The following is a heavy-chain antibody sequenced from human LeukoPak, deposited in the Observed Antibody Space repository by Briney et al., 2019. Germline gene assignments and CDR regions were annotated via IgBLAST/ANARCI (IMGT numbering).Heavy chain of an antibody. V-gene: IGHV3-53*01. Sequence: GGSLRLSCAVSGFIVSSNYMTWVRQAPGKGLEWVSSLYSGGNTYYAESVRGRFTVSRDKTKNTLYLQMNSLRAEDTAVYYCARGSSSGYLRVKLDYWGQGTLVTVSS. CDR2: LYSGGNT. CDR3: ARGSSSGYLRVKLDY. CDR1: GFIVSSNY. D-gene: IGHD6-19*01. J-gene: IGHJ4*02.